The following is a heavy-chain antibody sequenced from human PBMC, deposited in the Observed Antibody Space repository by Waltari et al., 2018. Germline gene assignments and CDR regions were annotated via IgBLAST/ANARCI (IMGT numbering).Heavy chain of an antibody. D-gene: IGHD3-10*01. V-gene: IGHV4-39*01. CDR3: ATTGTYYGSGYYYGMDV. Sequence: QVQLQQWGAGLLKPSETLSLTCTVSGGSISSSNYYWGCIRQPPGKGLEWIGSIYYSGSTYYNPSLKSRVTMSVDTSMNQFSLRLSSATAADTAVYYCATTGTYYGSGYYYGMDVWGQGTTVTVSS. CDR2: IYYSGST. J-gene: IGHJ6*02. CDR1: GGSISSSNYY.